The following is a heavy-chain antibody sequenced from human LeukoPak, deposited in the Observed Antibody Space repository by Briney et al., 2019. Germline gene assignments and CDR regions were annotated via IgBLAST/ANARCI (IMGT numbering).Heavy chain of an antibody. CDR1: GFTFSSYW. CDR3: ARARTAAGTRQIDY. Sequence: GGSLRLSCAASGFTFSSYWMSWVRQAPGKGLEWVANIKQDGSEKYYVDSVKGRFTISRDNAKNSLHLQMNSLRAEDTAVYYCARARTAAGTRQIDYWGQGTLVTVSS. CDR2: IKQDGSEK. D-gene: IGHD6-13*01. V-gene: IGHV3-7*01. J-gene: IGHJ4*02.